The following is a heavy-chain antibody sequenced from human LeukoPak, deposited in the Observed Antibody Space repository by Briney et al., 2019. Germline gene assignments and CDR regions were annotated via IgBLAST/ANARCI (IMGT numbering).Heavy chain of an antibody. V-gene: IGHV1-46*01. CDR3: ARDLIVGANHDAFDI. CDR1: GYTFTSYY. D-gene: IGHD1-26*01. Sequence: ASVKVSCKASGYTFTSYYMHWVRQAPGQGLEWMGIINPSGGSTSYAQKFQGRVTMTRDTSTSTVYMELSSLRSEDTAVYYCARDLIVGANHDAFDIWGQGTMVTVSS. J-gene: IGHJ3*02. CDR2: INPSGGST.